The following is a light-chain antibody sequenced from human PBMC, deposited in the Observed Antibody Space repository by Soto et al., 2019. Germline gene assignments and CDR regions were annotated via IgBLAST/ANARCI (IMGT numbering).Light chain of an antibody. CDR2: WAS. V-gene: IGKV4-1*01. J-gene: IGKJ1*01. CDR1: QSVLYSSNNKNQ. CDR3: QHYYSPPWT. Sequence: DIVMTQSPDSLAVSLGETATINCKSSQSVLYSSNNKNQLAWYQQKPGQPPKLLIYWASTRESGVPDRFSGSGSGTDFTLTISSLQAEDVAVYYCQHYYSPPWTFGQGTKVVIK.